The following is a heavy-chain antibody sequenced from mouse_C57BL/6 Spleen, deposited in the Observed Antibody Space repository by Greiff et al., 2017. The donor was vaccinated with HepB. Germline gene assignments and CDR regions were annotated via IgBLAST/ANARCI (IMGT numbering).Heavy chain of an antibody. J-gene: IGHJ1*03. V-gene: IGHV5-9-1*02. D-gene: IGHD2-4*01. Sequence: EVKLVESGEGLVKPGGSLKLSCAASGFTFSSYAMSWVRQTPEKRLEWVAYISSGGDYIYYADTVKGRFTISRDNARNTLYLQMSSLKSEDTAMYYCTREGYYDYDEWYFDVWGTGTTVTVSS. CDR3: TREGYYDYDEWYFDV. CDR1: GFTFSSYA. CDR2: ISSGGDYI.